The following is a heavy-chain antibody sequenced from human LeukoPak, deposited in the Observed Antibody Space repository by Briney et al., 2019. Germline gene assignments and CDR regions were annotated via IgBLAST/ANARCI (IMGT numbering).Heavy chain of an antibody. CDR2: ISGGGDST. CDR1: GFTFSSYA. J-gene: IGHJ4*02. D-gene: IGHD3-22*01. V-gene: IGHV3-23*01. CDR3: AKVVDSSRSF. Sequence: GGSLRLSCAASGFTFSSYAMTWVRQAPGKGLEWASTISGGGDSTYYADSVKGRFTISRNNSKNTLYLHMNSLRADDTAVYYCAKVVDSSRSFWGQGTLVTVSS.